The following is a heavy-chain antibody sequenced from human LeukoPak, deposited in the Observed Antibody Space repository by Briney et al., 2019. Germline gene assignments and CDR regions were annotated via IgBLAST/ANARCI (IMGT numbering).Heavy chain of an antibody. CDR1: GFTFSSYA. J-gene: IGHJ4*02. D-gene: IGHD6-19*01. CDR2: ISGSGGST. CDR3: AKARYGSGWYFADYFDY. Sequence: AGGSLRLSCAASGFTFSSYAMSWVRQAPGKGLEWVSAISGSGGSTYYADSVKGRFTISRDNSKNTLYLQMNSLRAEDTAVYYCAKARYGSGWYFADYFDYWGQGTLVTVSS. V-gene: IGHV3-23*01.